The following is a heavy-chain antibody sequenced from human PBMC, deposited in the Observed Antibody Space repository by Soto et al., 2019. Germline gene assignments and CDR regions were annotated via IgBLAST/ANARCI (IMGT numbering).Heavy chain of an antibody. Sequence: EVQLVESGGGLVKPGGSLRLSCAASGFTFSSYSMNWVRQAPGKGLEWVSSISSSSSYIYYADSVKGRFTISRDNAKNSLYLQMNSLRAEDTAVYYCARVVTVTMGWVDYWGQGTLVTVSS. CDR2: ISSSSSYI. V-gene: IGHV3-21*01. D-gene: IGHD4-17*01. CDR3: ARVVTVTMGWVDY. J-gene: IGHJ4*02. CDR1: GFTFSSYS.